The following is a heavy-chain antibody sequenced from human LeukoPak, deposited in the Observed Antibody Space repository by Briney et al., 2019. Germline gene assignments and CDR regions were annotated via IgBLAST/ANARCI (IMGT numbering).Heavy chain of an antibody. Sequence: GGSLRLSCAASGFTFSSYAMSWVRQAPGKGLEWVSRINSDGSSTSYADSVKGRFTISRDNAKNTLYLQMNSLRAEDTAVYYCARDKGRILSAWFDPWGQGTLVTVSS. CDR2: INSDGSST. CDR3: ARDKGRILSAWFDP. D-gene: IGHD2-15*01. CDR1: GFTFSSYA. V-gene: IGHV3-74*01. J-gene: IGHJ5*02.